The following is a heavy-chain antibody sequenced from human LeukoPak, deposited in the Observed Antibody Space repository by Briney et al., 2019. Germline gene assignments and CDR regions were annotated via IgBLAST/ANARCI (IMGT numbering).Heavy chain of an antibody. CDR2: INHSGST. Sequence: PGGSLRLSCAGSGFTVTTHYMSWVRQAPGKGLEWIGEINHSGSTNYNPSLKSRVTISVDTSKNQFSLKLSSVTAADTAVYYCATFRDGYNYYFDYWGQGTLVTVSS. V-gene: IGHV4-34*08. CDR1: GFTVTTHY. CDR3: ATFRDGYNYYFDY. J-gene: IGHJ4*02. D-gene: IGHD5-24*01.